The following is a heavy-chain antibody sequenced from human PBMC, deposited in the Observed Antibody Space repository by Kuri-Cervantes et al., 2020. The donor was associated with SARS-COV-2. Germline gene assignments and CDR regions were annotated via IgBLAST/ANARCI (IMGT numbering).Heavy chain of an antibody. V-gene: IGHV3-21*04. CDR1: GFTFSNCG. CDR2: ISSSGNYI. CDR3: AKDVSSTSWQKGAFDI. Sequence: ETLSLTCAASGFTFSNCGMNWVRQPPGKGLEWVSSISSSGNYIFYAHSLRGRFTVSRDSAKNSLYLQMNSLRAEDTAVYYCAKDVSSTSWQKGAFDIWGQGTMVTVSS. D-gene: IGHD2-2*01. J-gene: IGHJ3*02.